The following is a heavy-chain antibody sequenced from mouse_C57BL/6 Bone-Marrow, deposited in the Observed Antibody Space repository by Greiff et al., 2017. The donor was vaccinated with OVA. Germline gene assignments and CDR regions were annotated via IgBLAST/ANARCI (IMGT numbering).Heavy chain of an antibody. CDR3: ARGGDAMDY. V-gene: IGHV5-6*01. CDR1: GFTFSSYG. Sequence: EVKLVESGGDLVKPGGSLKLSCEASGFTFSSYGMSWVRQTPDKRLEWVATISSGGSYTYYPDSVKGRFTISRDNAKNTLYLQMSSLKSEDTALDVCARGGDAMDYWCQGTSVTVSS. J-gene: IGHJ4*01. CDR2: ISSGGSYT.